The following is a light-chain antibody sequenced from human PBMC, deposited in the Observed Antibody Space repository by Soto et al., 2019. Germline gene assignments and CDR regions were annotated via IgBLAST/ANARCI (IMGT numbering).Light chain of an antibody. CDR2: DAS. Sequence: EIVLTQSPATLSLSPGERATLSSRASQSISTYLAWYQQKPGQAPRLLIYDASNRATGIPARFSGSGSGTDFTLTISSLESEDFAVYYCQPRSNWPLTFGGGTKVEIK. CDR3: QPRSNWPLT. V-gene: IGKV3-11*01. CDR1: QSISTY. J-gene: IGKJ4*01.